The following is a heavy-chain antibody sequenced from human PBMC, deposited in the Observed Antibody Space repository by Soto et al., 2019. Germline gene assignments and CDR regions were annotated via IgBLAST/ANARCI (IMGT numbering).Heavy chain of an antibody. V-gene: IGHV3-33*01. CDR2: INDGSEE. CDR1: GFSFSAHG. D-gene: IGHD2-21*01. CDR3: ARDGRCGGNGLGH. J-gene: IGHJ4*02. Sequence: QVQLVESGGGVVRPGTSLRLSCAATGFSFSAHGMHWVRQAPGKGLEWLAVINDGSEEGYADSVRGRFTISRDNARNILYLQADSLRGEVSAPDGCARDGRCGGNGLGHWGQGTLVTVSS.